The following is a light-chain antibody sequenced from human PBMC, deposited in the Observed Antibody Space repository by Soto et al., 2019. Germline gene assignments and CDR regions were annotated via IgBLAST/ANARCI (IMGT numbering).Light chain of an antibody. J-gene: IGKJ2*01. CDR2: AAS. CDR1: RSFASSY. CDR3: QQYDSSTYT. V-gene: IGKV3-20*01. Sequence: DMVLTQSPGTLSLSPGERATLSCRASRSFASSYLGWYQQKPGQAPRLLLYAASKRATGIPDRFSGSGSGTDFTLTINRLEPEDSAVYYCQQYDSSTYTFGQGTKLEIK.